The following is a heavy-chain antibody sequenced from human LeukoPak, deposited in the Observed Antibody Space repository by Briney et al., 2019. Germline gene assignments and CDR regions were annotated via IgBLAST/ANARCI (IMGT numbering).Heavy chain of an antibody. J-gene: IGHJ6*03. Sequence: PGGSLRLSCAASGFTFSSYSMNWVRRAPGKGLEWVSSISSSSSYIYYADSVKGRFTISRDNAKNSLYLQMNSLRAEDTAVYYCARVGSGYCSSTSCSSYYYYYMDVWGKGTTVIVSS. CDR2: ISSSSSYI. D-gene: IGHD2-2*01. CDR1: GFTFSSYS. CDR3: ARVGSGYCSSTSCSSYYYYYMDV. V-gene: IGHV3-21*01.